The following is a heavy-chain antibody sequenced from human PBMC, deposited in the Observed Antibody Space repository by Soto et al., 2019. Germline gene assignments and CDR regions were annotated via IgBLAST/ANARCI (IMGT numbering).Heavy chain of an antibody. CDR2: INHSGST. CDR1: GGSFSGYY. J-gene: IGHJ3*02. V-gene: IGHV4-34*01. CDR3: ARHLLAGDAFDI. D-gene: IGHD3-3*02. Sequence: SETLSLTCAVYGGSFSGYYWSWICQPPGKALEWIGEINHSGSTNYNPSLKSRVTISVDTSKNQYSLKLSSVTGADTDVYYCARHLLAGDAFDIWGEGTMVNVSS.